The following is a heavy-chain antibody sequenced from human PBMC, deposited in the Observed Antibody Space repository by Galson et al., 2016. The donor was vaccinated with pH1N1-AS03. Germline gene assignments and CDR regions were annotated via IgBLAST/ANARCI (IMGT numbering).Heavy chain of an antibody. D-gene: IGHD5-12*01. J-gene: IGHJ6*02. Sequence: TLSLTCAVSGGSISSSGVYSWSWLRQPPGKGLEWIGNIYHSGSTYYSPSLKSRVTISIDRSQNQFSLKLTSVTAADTAVYYCARGSGDYGLDVWGQGTTVTVSS. CDR3: ARGSGDYGLDV. CDR2: IYHSGST. CDR1: GGSISSSGVYS. V-gene: IGHV4-30-2*01.